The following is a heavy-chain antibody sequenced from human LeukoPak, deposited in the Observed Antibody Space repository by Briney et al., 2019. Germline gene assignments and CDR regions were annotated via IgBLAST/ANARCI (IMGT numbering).Heavy chain of an antibody. V-gene: IGHV3-21*01. Sequence: KPGGSLRLSCAASGYTFSSFSINWVRQAPGKGLEWVSSISVRSNYIYYADSVGGRFTISRDDARDSLYLQMNSLRAEDTAVYYCVRLRRNSDTSGYYYYYDFWGQGTLVTVSS. D-gene: IGHD3-22*01. CDR2: ISVRSNYI. CDR1: GYTFSSFS. J-gene: IGHJ4*02. CDR3: VRLRRNSDTSGYYYYYDF.